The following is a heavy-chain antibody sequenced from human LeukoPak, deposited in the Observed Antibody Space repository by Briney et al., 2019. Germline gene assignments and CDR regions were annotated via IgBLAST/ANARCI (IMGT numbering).Heavy chain of an antibody. CDR3: AKDQAGDGYNSM. J-gene: IGHJ4*02. D-gene: IGHD5-24*01. V-gene: IGHV3-23*01. CDR1: GFTFSSCA. CDR2: IHGANT. Sequence: PGGSLRLSCVTSGFTFSSCAMSWVRQAPGKGLEWVSTIHGANTYYAASVKGRFTISRDNSKNTLYLQMNSLRAEDTAIYYCAKDQAGDGYNSMWGQGTRVTVSS.